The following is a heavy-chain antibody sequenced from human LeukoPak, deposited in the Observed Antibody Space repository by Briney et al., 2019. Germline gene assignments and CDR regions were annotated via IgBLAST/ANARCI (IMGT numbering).Heavy chain of an antibody. CDR1: GGSLSGYY. CDR3: ARRVPAASGGGFDY. CDR2: VNAVGST. V-gene: IGHV4-4*08. Sequence: SETLSLTCAVSGGSLSGYYWNWIRQPPGNGLEGIGYVNAVGSTKYNPSLSSRLTISVDKSKNQFSLKLNSVTAADSAVYFCARRVPAASGGGFDYWGQGTLVAVSS. D-gene: IGHD2-2*01. J-gene: IGHJ4*02.